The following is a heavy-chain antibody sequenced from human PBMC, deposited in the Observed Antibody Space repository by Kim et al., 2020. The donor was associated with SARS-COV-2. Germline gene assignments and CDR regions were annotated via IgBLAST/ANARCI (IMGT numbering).Heavy chain of an antibody. CDR2: DGKIP. V-gene: IGHV3-74*01. CDR3: VASLGDY. Sequence: DGKIPTNAGSVKGRFTISQDTAKNTLYLQMNSLGAEDTAVYYCVASLGDYWGQGTLVAVSS. J-gene: IGHJ4*02. D-gene: IGHD5-12*01.